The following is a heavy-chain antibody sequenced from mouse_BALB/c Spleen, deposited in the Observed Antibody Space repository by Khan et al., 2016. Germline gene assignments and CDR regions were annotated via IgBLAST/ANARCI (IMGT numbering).Heavy chain of an antibody. D-gene: IGHD1-1*01. Sequence: QIQLVQSGPELKKPGETVKISCKASGYTFTNYGMNWVKQAPGKGLKWMGWINTNTGEPTYAEEFKGRFAFSLETSASTAYLQINNLKNEDTATYLWAEDYDGSNWFAYWGQGTLVTVSA. CDR3: AEDYDGSNWFAY. CDR1: GYTFTNYG. V-gene: IGHV9-3*02. CDR2: INTNTGEP. J-gene: IGHJ3*01.